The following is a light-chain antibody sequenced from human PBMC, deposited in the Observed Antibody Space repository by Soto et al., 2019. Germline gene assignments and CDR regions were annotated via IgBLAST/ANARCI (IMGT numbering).Light chain of an antibody. CDR1: ASNVGTHF. V-gene: IGLV1-51*01. Sequence: QSVLTQPPSVSAAPGQRVSISCSGSASNVGTHFVSWYQQSPGAAPKLLIYDNDERPSEIPDRFSGSKSDTSATLTITGLQTGDEADYYCGTWDSGLTAGVFGGWTKLTFL. CDR2: DND. CDR3: GTWDSGLTAGV. J-gene: IGLJ2*01.